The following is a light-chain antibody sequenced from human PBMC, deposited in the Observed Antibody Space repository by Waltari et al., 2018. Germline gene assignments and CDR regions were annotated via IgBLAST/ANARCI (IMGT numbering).Light chain of an antibody. CDR2: RND. V-gene: IGLV1-47*01. CDR3: VAWDDSLSATV. J-gene: IGLJ3*02. Sequence: QSVLTQPPSASGTPGQRVTISCSGSSSTIGSNYVYWYQHLPGTAPKLRSYRNDQRPSGVPDRFSGSKSGTSAYLAISELRSEDEADYYCVAWDDSLSATVFGGGTKLTVL. CDR1: SSTIGSNY.